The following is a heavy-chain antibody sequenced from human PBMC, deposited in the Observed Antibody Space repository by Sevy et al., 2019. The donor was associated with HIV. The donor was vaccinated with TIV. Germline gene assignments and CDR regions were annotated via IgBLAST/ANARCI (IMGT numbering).Heavy chain of an antibody. CDR3: ATRPYEGRYYAVFDY. V-gene: IGHV3-7*03. CDR2: IKKDGSET. CDR1: GFMFSNFW. J-gene: IGHJ4*02. D-gene: IGHD1-26*01. Sequence: GGSLRLSCAGSGFMFSNFWMTWVRQAPGKGLEWVANIKKDGSETYYVDSVKGRFTISRDNGKNLLYLQMDGLRAEDTAVYYCATRPYEGRYYAVFDYWGQGTLVTVSS.